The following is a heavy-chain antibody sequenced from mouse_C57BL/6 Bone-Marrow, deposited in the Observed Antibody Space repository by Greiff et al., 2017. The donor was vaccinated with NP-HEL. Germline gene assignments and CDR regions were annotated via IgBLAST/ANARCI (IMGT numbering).Heavy chain of an antibody. V-gene: IGHV1-76*01. CDR2: IYPGSGNT. CDR3: ARRATVVAPYWYFDV. J-gene: IGHJ1*03. CDR1: GYTFTDYY. D-gene: IGHD1-1*01. Sequence: VQGVESGAELVRPGASVKLSCKASGYTFTDYYINWVKQRPGQGLEWIARIYPGSGNTYYNEKFKGKATLTAEKSSSTAYMQLSSLTSEDSAVYFCARRATVVAPYWYFDVWGTGTTVTVSS.